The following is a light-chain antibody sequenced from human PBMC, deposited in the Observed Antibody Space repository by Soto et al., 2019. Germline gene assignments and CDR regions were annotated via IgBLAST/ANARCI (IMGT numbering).Light chain of an antibody. Sequence: EIVLTQSPGTLSLSPGERGTLSCRASQSVSSSYLAWYQQKPGQAPRLLIYGASGRATGIPDRFSGSGSGTDFTLTISRLEPEDFAVYYCQQYGSSPTFGQGTKVDIK. CDR3: QQYGSSPT. CDR2: GAS. CDR1: QSVSSSY. V-gene: IGKV3-20*01. J-gene: IGKJ1*01.